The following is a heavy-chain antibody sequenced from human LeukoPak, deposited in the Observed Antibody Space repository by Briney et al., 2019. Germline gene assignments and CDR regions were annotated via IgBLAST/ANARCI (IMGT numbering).Heavy chain of an antibody. Sequence: GGSLRLSCAASGFTFDDYGMSWVRQAPGKGLEWVSVIYSGGSTYYADSVKGRFTISRDNSKNTLYLQMNSLRAEDTAVYYCARGGSYYFDYWGQGTLVTVSS. D-gene: IGHD1-26*01. CDR3: ARGGSYYFDY. J-gene: IGHJ4*02. V-gene: IGHV3-53*01. CDR1: GFTFDDYG. CDR2: IYSGGST.